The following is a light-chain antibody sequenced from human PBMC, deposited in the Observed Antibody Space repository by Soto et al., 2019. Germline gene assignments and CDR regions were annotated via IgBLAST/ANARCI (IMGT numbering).Light chain of an antibody. CDR1: SSDIGGYSY. V-gene: IGLV2-14*03. CDR3: SSYSSRSTLLV. CDR2: DVN. Sequence: QSALTQPASVSASPGQSITISCIGTSSDIGGYSYVSWYQQHPGKAPKLLIRDVNYRPSGISARFSGSKSGNTASLTISGVQTEDEADYYCSSYSSRSTLLVFGGGTKLTVL. J-gene: IGLJ2*01.